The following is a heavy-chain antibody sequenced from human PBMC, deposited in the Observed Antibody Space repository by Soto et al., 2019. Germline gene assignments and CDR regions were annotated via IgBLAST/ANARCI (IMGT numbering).Heavy chain of an antibody. CDR1: GFTLTYSV. J-gene: IGHJ3*02. D-gene: IGHD6-6*01. CDR2: MLFGGRGQ. Sequence: PAGSRRPSCSPAGFTLTYSVTHWVRQAPGKGLEWVGVMLFGGRGQNYADSVKGRFTISRDNAKNTLFLQMNSLRAEDTAVYFCARDLPEYSRSSGAFDIWGQGTMVTVSS. CDR3: ARDLPEYSRSSGAFDI. V-gene: IGHV3-30*03.